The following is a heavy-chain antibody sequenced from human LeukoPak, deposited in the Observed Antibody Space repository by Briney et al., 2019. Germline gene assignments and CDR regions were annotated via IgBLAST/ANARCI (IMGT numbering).Heavy chain of an antibody. V-gene: IGHV3-30*18. Sequence: PGGSLRLSCAASGFTFSSYGMHWVRQAPGKGLEWVAVISYDGSNKYYADSVKGRFTISRDNSKNTLYLQMNSLRAEDTAVYYCAKGWHYDFWSGYSLDYWGQGTLVTVSS. CDR3: AKGWHYDFWSGYSLDY. CDR1: GFTFSSYG. J-gene: IGHJ4*02. CDR2: ISYDGSNK. D-gene: IGHD3-3*01.